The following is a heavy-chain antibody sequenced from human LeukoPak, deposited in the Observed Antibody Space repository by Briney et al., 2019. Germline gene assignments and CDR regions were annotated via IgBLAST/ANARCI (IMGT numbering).Heavy chain of an antibody. CDR2: IYTSGSN. CDR1: GDSISSYY. D-gene: IGHD6-6*01. V-gene: IGHV4-4*07. Sequence: SEALSLACTVYGDSISSYYGSWVRQPAGKVLEWIWPIYTSGSNNYNPSLKSRVTRSVDTSKNQFSLKLSSVTAADTAMYYCARDNEVAARSFDYWGQGTLVTVSS. J-gene: IGHJ4*02. CDR3: ARDNEVAARSFDY.